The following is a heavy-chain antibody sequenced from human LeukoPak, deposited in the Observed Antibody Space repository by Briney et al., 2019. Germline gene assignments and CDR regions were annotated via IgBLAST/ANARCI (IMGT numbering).Heavy chain of an antibody. J-gene: IGHJ6*03. Sequence: SETLSLTCTVSDDSINTYYWSLIRQPPGKGLEWIGYIYHSGSTNYNPSLRSRVTISVDTSKSQLSLKLNSVTAADTAVYFCARVRWLHAYYSYYYMDVWGRGTTVTVSS. CDR2: IYHSGST. CDR3: ARVRWLHAYYSYYYMDV. V-gene: IGHV4-59*01. CDR1: DDSINTYY. D-gene: IGHD3-22*01.